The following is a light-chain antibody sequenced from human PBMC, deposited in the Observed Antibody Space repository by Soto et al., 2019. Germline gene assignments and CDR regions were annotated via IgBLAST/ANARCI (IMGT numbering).Light chain of an antibody. CDR3: CSYAGSYTYV. CDR1: SSDVGGYNY. V-gene: IGLV2-11*01. CDR2: DVI. Sequence: QSALTQPRSVSGSPGQSVTISCTGTSSDVGGYNYVSWYQQHPGKAPKLIIYDVIKRPSGVPDRFSGSKSGNTVSLTISGLQAEDEADYYCCSYAGSYTYVFGTGTKVTVL. J-gene: IGLJ1*01.